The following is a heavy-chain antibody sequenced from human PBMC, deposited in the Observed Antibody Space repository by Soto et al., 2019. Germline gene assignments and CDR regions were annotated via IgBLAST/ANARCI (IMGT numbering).Heavy chain of an antibody. J-gene: IGHJ4*02. CDR1: GFTFTNAW. CDR3: SKDGPDGRAD. V-gene: IGHV3-15*01. Sequence: SLRLSFAASGFTFTNAWMSWVRQAPGKGLEWVARIKSKTDGGTTDYATPVKGRFTISRDDSKNTLYLQMNSLKIEDTAVYGCSKDGPDGRADGGQGTRFTASS. CDR2: IKSKTDGGTT.